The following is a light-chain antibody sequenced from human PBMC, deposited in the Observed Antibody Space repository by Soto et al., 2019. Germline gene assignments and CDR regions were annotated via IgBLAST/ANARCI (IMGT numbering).Light chain of an antibody. V-gene: IGLV1-36*01. CDR2: YDD. CDR3: AAWDGRLNGVV. Sequence: QSVVTQPTSVSGAPRQRVTISCSGGSSNIGGNAVNWYQQFPGKAPKLLIYYDDLLPSGVSDRFSGSKSGTSASLASSGLQSDDEADYCCAAWDGRLNGVVFGGGTKLTVL. CDR1: SSNIGGNA. J-gene: IGLJ3*02.